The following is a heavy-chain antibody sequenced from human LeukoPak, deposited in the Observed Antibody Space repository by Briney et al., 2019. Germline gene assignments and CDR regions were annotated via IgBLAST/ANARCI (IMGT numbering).Heavy chain of an antibody. V-gene: IGHV3-21*01. CDR1: GFTFSSYS. Sequence: GGSLRLSCAASGFTFSSYSMNWVRQAPGKGLEWVSSISSSSSYIYYADSVKGRFTISRDNAKNSLYLQMDSLRGEDTAVYYCASLGSDQRGACDIWRQGT. J-gene: IGHJ3*02. CDR2: ISSSSSYI. D-gene: IGHD2-2*01. CDR3: ASLGSDQRGACDI.